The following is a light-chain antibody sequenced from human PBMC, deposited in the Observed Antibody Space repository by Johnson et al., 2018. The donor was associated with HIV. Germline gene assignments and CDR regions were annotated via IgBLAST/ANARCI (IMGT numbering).Light chain of an antibody. Sequence: QSVLTQPPSVSAAPGQKVTISCSGSSSNIGKNYVSWYQQFPGTAPKLLIYENNKRPSWIPDRFSGSKSGQSAHLGITGLQPGDEADYYCGTWDNSLSTGGVFGTGTKVTVL. CDR1: SSNIGKNY. CDR2: ENN. J-gene: IGLJ1*01. CDR3: GTWDNSLSTGGV. V-gene: IGLV1-51*02.